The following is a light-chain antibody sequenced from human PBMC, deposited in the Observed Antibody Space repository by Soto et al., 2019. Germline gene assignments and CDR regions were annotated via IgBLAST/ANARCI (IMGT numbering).Light chain of an antibody. V-gene: IGKV3-11*01. Sequence: EIVLTQSPATLSLSPGERATLSCRASQSVSSQLAWYQQQPGQAPRLLMYDASSRATGIPARFSGSGSGTDFTLTISSLEPEDFAVYYCQQSSDWPLTFGGGTKVEIK. CDR3: QQSSDWPLT. J-gene: IGKJ4*01. CDR1: QSVSSQ. CDR2: DAS.